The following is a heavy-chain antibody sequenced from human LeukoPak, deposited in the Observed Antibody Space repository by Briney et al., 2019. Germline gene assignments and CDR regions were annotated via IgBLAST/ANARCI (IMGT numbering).Heavy chain of an antibody. CDR3: ARRYFDY. CDR1: GFTFSDYW. Sequence: GGSLRLSCAASGFTFSDYWMSWVRQAPGKGLEWVANIKQDGSEKYYVDSVKGRFTISRDNAKNSLYLQMNSLRAEGTAVYYCARRYFDYWGQGTLVTVSS. V-gene: IGHV3-7*03. J-gene: IGHJ4*02. CDR2: IKQDGSEK.